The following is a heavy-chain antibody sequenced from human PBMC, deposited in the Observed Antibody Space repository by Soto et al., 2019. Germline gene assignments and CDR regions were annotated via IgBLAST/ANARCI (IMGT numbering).Heavy chain of an antibody. CDR3: ARSIAVAGTGAFDI. V-gene: IGHV1-3*01. J-gene: IGHJ3*02. D-gene: IGHD6-19*01. Sequence: ASVKVSCKASGYTFTSYAMHWVRQAPGQRLEWMGWINAGNGNTKYSQKFQGRVTITRDTSASTAYMELSSLRSEDTAVYYCARSIAVAGTGAFDIWGQGTMVTVSS. CDR1: GYTFTSYA. CDR2: INAGNGNT.